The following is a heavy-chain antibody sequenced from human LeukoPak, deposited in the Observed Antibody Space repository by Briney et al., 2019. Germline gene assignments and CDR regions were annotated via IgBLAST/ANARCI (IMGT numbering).Heavy chain of an antibody. V-gene: IGHV3-23*01. D-gene: IGHD6-25*01. CDR1: GFTFSSYA. J-gene: IGHJ4*02. CDR2: ISGSGGST. CDR3: ASDVGYKFDY. Sequence: GGSLRLSCAASGFTFSSYAMSWVRQAPGKGLEWVSAISGSGGSTYYADSVKGRFTISRDNAKNTLYLQMNSLRDEDTAVYYCASDVGYKFDYWGQGTLVTFSS.